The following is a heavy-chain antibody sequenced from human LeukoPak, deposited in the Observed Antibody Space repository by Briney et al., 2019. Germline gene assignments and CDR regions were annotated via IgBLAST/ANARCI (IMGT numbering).Heavy chain of an antibody. D-gene: IGHD3-3*01. CDR3: AKGSKEVLFTRDHYMDV. J-gene: IGHJ6*03. CDR2: LSYDGSNK. CDR1: GFTFSSYG. Sequence: PGGSLRLSCAASGFTFSSYGMHWVRQAPGKGLEWVAILSYDGSNKYYADSVKGRFTISRDNSKNTLYLQMNSLRAEDTAVYYCAKGSKEVLFTRDHYMDVWGKGTTVTISS. V-gene: IGHV3-30*18.